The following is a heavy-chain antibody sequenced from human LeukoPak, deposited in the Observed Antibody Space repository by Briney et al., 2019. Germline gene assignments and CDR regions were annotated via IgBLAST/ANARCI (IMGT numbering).Heavy chain of an antibody. CDR3: AHRNLMAVAGIGYSFDY. V-gene: IGHV2-5*02. CDR2: IYWDDDK. J-gene: IGHJ4*02. D-gene: IGHD6-19*01. CDR1: GFLLSTSGVG. Sequence: SGPTLVKPTQTLTLTCTFSGFLLSTSGVGVSWVRQPPGKALEWLALIYWDDDKRYSPSLKSRLTITKDTAKNQVVLTMTNIDPVDTATYYCAHRNLMAVAGIGYSFDYWGQGTLVTVSS.